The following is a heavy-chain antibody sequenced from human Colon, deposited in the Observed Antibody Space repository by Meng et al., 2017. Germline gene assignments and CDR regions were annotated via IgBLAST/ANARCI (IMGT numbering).Heavy chain of an antibody. CDR3: AGGPWEFDY. Sequence: QVRLQESGPGLLRASDTLPRTCTVPGASLMSGNHDWSWIRQPPGKGLEYIAYVDYSGSTHYNPSLKSRVTMSVDTSKKQLSLKLSSVTAADTAVYYCAGGPWEFDYWGQGTLVTVSS. CDR1: GASLMSGNHD. CDR2: VDYSGST. V-gene: IGHV4-61*01. D-gene: IGHD1-26*01. J-gene: IGHJ4*02.